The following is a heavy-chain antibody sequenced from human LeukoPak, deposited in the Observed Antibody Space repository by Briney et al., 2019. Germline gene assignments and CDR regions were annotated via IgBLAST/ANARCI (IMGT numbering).Heavy chain of an antibody. CDR3: ARVPAEVYCTNGVCSGFDP. Sequence: PSETLSLTCTVSGGSISSGSYYWSWIRQPAGKGLEWIGRIYTSGSTNYNPSPKSRVTISVDTSKNQFSLKLSSVTAADTAVYYCARVPAEVYCTNGVCSGFDPWGQGTLVTVSS. D-gene: IGHD2-8*01. CDR2: IYTSGST. J-gene: IGHJ5*02. V-gene: IGHV4-61*02. CDR1: GGSISSGSYY.